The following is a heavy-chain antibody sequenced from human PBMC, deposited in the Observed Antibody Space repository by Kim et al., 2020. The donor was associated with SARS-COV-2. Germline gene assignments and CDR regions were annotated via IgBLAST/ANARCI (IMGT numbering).Heavy chain of an antibody. CDR2: ISYEGSKK. CDR3: AKRGGVFDFWRYSYIDY. J-gene: IGHJ4*01. Sequence: GGSLRLSCVVSGFNFNYYGMHWVRQAPGKGLEWVAGISYEGSKKFYADSLMGRFTISRDSSKNTLYLQMDSLISADTAIYYCAKRGGVFDFWRYSYIDY. D-gene: IGHD3-3*01. CDR1: GFNFNYYG. V-gene: IGHV3-30*18.